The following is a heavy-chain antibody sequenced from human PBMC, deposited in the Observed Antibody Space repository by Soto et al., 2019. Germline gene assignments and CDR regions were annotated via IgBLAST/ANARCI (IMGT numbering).Heavy chain of an antibody. CDR2: IYYSGST. Sequence: PSETLSLTCTVSGGSISSSSYYWGWIRQPPGKGLEWIGSIYYSGSTYYNPSLKSRVTISVDTSKNQFSLKLSSVTAADTAVYYCAAILCGGDYSGYYYYGMDVWGQGTTVTVSS. D-gene: IGHD2-21*02. J-gene: IGHJ6*02. CDR3: AAILCGGDYSGYYYYGMDV. V-gene: IGHV4-39*01. CDR1: GGSISSSSYY.